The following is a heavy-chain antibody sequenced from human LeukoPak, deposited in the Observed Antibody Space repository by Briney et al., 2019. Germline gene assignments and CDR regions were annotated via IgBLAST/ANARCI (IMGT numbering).Heavy chain of an antibody. CDR3: ARGKITMVRGAADAFDI. D-gene: IGHD3-10*01. CDR1: GGSFSGYY. J-gene: IGHJ3*02. Sequence: SETLSLTCAVYGGSFSGYYWSWIRQPPGKRLEWIGEINHSGSTNYNPSLKSRVTISVDTSKNQFSLKLSSVTAADTAVYYCARGKITMVRGAADAFDIWGQGTMVTVSS. CDR2: INHSGST. V-gene: IGHV4-34*01.